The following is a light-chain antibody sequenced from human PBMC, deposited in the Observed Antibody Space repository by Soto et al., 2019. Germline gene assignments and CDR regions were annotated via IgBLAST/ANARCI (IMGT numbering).Light chain of an antibody. CDR1: QTVGRN. V-gene: IGKV3-15*01. CDR3: QHYYNWPRT. Sequence: EIVMTQSPATLSVSPGGRATLSCRSSQTVGRNLAWYQQKPGQAPRLLFYGASTRATNIPARFSGSGSGTEFILTISSRQSEDFAVYYCQHYYNWPRTFGQGTKVEIK. CDR2: GAS. J-gene: IGKJ1*01.